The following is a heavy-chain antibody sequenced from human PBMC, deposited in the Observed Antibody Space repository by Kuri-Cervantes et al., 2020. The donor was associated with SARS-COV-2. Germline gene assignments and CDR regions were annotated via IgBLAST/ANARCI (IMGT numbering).Heavy chain of an antibody. D-gene: IGHD3-3*01. CDR3: ARGSITIFGVVTSFDY. V-gene: IGHV1-2*02. Sequence: ASVKVSCKASGYTFTGYYMHWVRQAPGQGLEWMGWINPNSGGTNYAQKFQGRATMTRDTSISTAYMELSRLRSDDTAVYYCARGSITIFGVVTSFDYWGQGTLVTVSS. J-gene: IGHJ4*02. CDR1: GYTFTGYY. CDR2: INPNSGGT.